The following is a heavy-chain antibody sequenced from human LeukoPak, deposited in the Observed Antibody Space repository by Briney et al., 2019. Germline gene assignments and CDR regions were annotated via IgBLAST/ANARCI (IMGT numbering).Heavy chain of an antibody. CDR3: AREGRLLWFGELLSPYFDY. J-gene: IGHJ4*02. CDR1: EFTFSSYS. CDR2: ISSSGSTI. Sequence: GGSLRLSCAASEFTFSSYSMNWVRQAPGKGLEWVSYISSSGSTIYYADSVKGRFTISRDNAKNSLYLQMNSLRAEDTAVYYCAREGRLLWFGELLSPYFDYWGQGTLVTVSS. D-gene: IGHD3-10*01. V-gene: IGHV3-48*04.